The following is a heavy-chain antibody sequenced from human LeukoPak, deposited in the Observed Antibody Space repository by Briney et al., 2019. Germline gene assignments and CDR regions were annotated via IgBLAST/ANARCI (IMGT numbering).Heavy chain of an antibody. V-gene: IGHV3-23*01. D-gene: IGHD6-13*01. Sequence: GGSLRLSCTASRFTFSNYAMNWVRQAPGKGLEWVSSISSSSSYIYYADSVKGRFTISRDNSKNTLYLQMNSLRAEDTAVYYCAKAPAAAGKAQFDYWGQGTLVTVSS. J-gene: IGHJ4*02. CDR2: ISSSSSYI. CDR1: RFTFSNYA. CDR3: AKAPAAAGKAQFDY.